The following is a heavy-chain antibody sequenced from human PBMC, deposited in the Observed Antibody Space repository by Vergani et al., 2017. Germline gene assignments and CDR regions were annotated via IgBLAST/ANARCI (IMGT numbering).Heavy chain of an antibody. Sequence: EVQLVESGGGLVQPARSLRLSCTASGFTFGYYAMDWFRQAPGQGLEWVGGIRSKAYGQATIYAASVKGRFTISRDDSKIIAYLQMNNLQTEDTAMYYCVRDQVTMLRGSDALDIWGQGTMVTVSS. J-gene: IGHJ3*02. D-gene: IGHD3-10*01. CDR1: GFTFGYYA. CDR3: VRDQVTMLRGSDALDI. CDR2: IRSKAYGQAT. V-gene: IGHV3-49*03.